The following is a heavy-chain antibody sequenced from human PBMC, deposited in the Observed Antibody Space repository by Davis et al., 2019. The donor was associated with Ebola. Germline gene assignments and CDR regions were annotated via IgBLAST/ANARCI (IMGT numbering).Heavy chain of an antibody. V-gene: IGHV1-46*01. CDR1: GYTFTSYY. Sequence: AASVKVSCKASGYTFTSYYMHWVRQAPGQGLEWMGIINPSGGSTSYAQKFQGRVTMTRDTSTSTVYMELSSLRSEDTAVYYCARDLGRGYSGYDYVDYWGQGTLVTVSS. D-gene: IGHD5-12*01. CDR3: ARDLGRGYSGYDYVDY. J-gene: IGHJ4*02. CDR2: INPSGGST.